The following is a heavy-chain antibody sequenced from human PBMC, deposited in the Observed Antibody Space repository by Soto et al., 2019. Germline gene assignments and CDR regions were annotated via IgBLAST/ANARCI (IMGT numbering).Heavy chain of an antibody. J-gene: IGHJ6*02. V-gene: IGHV3-30*03. D-gene: IGHD2-21*02. CDR3: ARVPRQIVVVTEVPDV. CDR1: GFTFGAYG. Sequence: PGGSLRLSCAASGFTFGAYGMHWVRQAPGKGLEWVVVISYDGTNKYYADSVKGRFTISRDNPKNTLYLQMDSLRTEDTAVYYCARVPRQIVVVTEVPDVWGQGTTVTVSS. CDR2: ISYDGTNK.